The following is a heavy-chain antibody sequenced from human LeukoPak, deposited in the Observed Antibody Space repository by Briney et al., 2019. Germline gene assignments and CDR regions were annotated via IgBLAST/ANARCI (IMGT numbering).Heavy chain of an antibody. J-gene: IGHJ4*02. CDR1: GFTFSNYW. Sequence: GGSLRLSCAASGFTFSNYWLTWVRQAPGQGLERVANIKQDGSEKHYVDSVKGRFTISRENAKNSLYLQINSLRAEDTAVYYCARDRQIAYGGQGTLVTVSS. CDR3: ARDRQIAY. V-gene: IGHV3-7*01. CDR2: IKQDGSEK.